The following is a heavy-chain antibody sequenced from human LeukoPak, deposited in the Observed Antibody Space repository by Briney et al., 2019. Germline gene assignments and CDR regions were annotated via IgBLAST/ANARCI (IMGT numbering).Heavy chain of an antibody. CDR2: INHSGST. J-gene: IGHJ4*02. D-gene: IGHD3-16*02. CDR1: GGSFSGYY. CDR3: ARGRGYDYVWGSYRSRYFDY. V-gene: IGHV4-34*01. Sequence: SETLSLTCAVYGGSFSGYYWSWIRQPPGKGLEWIGEINHSGSTNYNPSLKSRGTISVDTSKNQFSLKLSSVTAADTAVYYCARGRGYDYVWGSYRSRYFDYWGQGTLVTVSS.